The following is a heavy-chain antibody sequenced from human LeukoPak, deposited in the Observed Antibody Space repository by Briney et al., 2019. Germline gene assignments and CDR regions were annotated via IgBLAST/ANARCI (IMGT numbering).Heavy chain of an antibody. Sequence: GGSLRLSCAASGFTFSTYCMHWVRQAPGKGPMWVSRICPDGTVTNFADSVKARFIISRDNARNTVYLQMNSLRVEDTAVYYCVRDFRSADYWGQGTLVTVSS. J-gene: IGHJ4*02. V-gene: IGHV3-74*01. CDR3: VRDFRSADY. CDR1: GFTFSTYC. CDR2: ICPDGTVT.